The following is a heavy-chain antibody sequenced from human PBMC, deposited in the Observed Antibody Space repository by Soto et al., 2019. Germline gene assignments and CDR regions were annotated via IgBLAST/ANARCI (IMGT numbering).Heavy chain of an antibody. Sequence: QVQLQQSGPRLVKPSETLSLTCTVSSGPDRSHNWGWIRQPPGRGLEWIGYVSYTWDTAYNPSLRGRVTISADTSTNDISLTLNSVTAADTAVYYCVRQGIDYLHGLVDVWGKGTTVSVSS. CDR2: VSYTWDT. J-gene: IGHJ6*04. D-gene: IGHD4-17*01. CDR3: VRQGIDYLHGLVDV. V-gene: IGHV4-59*08. CDR1: SGPDRSHN.